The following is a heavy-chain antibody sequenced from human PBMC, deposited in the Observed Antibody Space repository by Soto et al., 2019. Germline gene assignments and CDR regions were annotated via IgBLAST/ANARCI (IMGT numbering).Heavy chain of an antibody. V-gene: IGHV3-30*18. CDR2: TSYDGSNK. J-gene: IGHJ6*03. CDR3: AKVSRTAGPYYYYMDV. CDR1: GFTFSSYG. Sequence: GGSLRLSCAASGFTFSSYGMHWVRQAPGKGLEWVAVTSYDGSNKYHADSVKGRFAISRDNSKNTLYLQMNSLRAEDTAVYYCAKVSRTAGPYYYYMDVWGKGTTVTVSS. D-gene: IGHD6-13*01.